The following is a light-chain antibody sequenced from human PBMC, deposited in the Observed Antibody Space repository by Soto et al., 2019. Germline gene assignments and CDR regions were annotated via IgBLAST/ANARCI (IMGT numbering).Light chain of an antibody. CDR3: SSYTSSSTLV. J-gene: IGLJ1*01. CDR2: DVS. CDR1: SSDVGGYNY. Sequence: QSALTQPASVSGSPGQSITISCTGTSSDVGGYNYVSWYQQHPGKAPKLMIYDVSNRPSGVSNRFSGSKSGNTASLTISGLQAEDEADCYSSSYTSSSTLVFGTGTKLTVL. V-gene: IGLV2-14*01.